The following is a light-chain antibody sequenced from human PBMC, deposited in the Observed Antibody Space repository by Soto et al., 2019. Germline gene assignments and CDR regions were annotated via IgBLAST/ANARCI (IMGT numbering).Light chain of an antibody. CDR2: GAS. CDR1: QSVRSN. V-gene: IGKV3-15*01. CDR3: LQYNNWVPT. Sequence: EIVMTQSPATLSVSPGERATLSCRASQSVRSNLAWYQHKPGQAPRLLIYGASTRATGIPSRFSGSGSGTEFTFTISSLQSEDFAVYYCLQYNNWVPTFGQGNKLEIK. J-gene: IGKJ1*01.